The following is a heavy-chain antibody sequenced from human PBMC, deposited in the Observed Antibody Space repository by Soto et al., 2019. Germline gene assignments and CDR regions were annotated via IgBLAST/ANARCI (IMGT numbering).Heavy chain of an antibody. CDR2: ISAYNGNT. Sequence: ASVKVSCKASGYTFTSYGISWVRQAPGQGLEWMGWISAYNGNTNYAQKLQGRVTMTTDTSTSTAYMELRSLRSDDTAVYYCARVKIVFLVAATSRNSIHLWGPGILVT. V-gene: IGHV1-18*01. CDR3: ARVKIVFLVAATSRNSIHL. CDR1: GYTFTSYG. J-gene: IGHJ5*02. D-gene: IGHD2-15*01.